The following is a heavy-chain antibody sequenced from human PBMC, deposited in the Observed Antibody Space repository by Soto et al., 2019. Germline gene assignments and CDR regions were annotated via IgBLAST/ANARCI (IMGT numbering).Heavy chain of an antibody. V-gene: IGHV1-69*01. Sequence: QVQLVQSGAEVKKPGSSVKVSCKASGGTFSSYAISWVRQAPGQGLEWMGGIIPIFGTANYAQKFQGRVTITADERTRAAYMGLSSVKSEDTAVYYCARAMAYDYYYYGMDAWGQGTTVTVAS. CDR2: IIPIFGTA. CDR3: ARAMAYDYYYYGMDA. CDR1: GGTFSSYA. J-gene: IGHJ6*02. D-gene: IGHD2-8*01.